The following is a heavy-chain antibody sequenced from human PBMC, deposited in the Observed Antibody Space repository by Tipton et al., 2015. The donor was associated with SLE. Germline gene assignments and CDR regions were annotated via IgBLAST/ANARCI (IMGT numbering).Heavy chain of an antibody. Sequence: TLSLTCTVSGYSISSGYYWGWIRQPPGKGLEWIGEINHSGSTNYNPSLKSRVTISVDTSKNQFSLKLSSVTAADTAVYYCARGVDTRAFDIWGQGTMVTVSS. CDR1: GYSISSGYY. J-gene: IGHJ3*02. CDR3: ARGVDTRAFDI. V-gene: IGHV4-38-2*02. D-gene: IGHD5-18*01. CDR2: INHSGST.